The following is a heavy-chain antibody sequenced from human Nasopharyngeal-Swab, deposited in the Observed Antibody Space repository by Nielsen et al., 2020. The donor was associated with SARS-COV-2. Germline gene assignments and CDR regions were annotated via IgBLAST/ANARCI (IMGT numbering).Heavy chain of an antibody. CDR2: IHYSGST. J-gene: IGHJ6*02. CDR3: ARDRCSGGSCSFYYYYGMDV. V-gene: IGHV4-59*11. D-gene: IGHD2-15*01. Sequence: PETLSLTCTVSGRSISSQYWSWIRQLPGKGLEWIGSIHYSGSTNYNPSPKSRVTISVDTSKNQFSLKLTSVTAADTAVYYCARDRCSGGSCSFYYYYGMDVWGQGTTVTVSS. CDR1: GRSISSQY.